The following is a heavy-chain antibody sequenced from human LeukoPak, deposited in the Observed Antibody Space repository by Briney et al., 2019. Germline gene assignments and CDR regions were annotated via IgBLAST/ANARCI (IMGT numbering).Heavy chain of an antibody. V-gene: IGHV4-59*01. CDR1: GGSINSYY. CDR2: VSYSGST. Sequence: SETLSLTCTVSGGSINSYYWSWIRQPPGKGLEWIGHVSYSGSTNYNPSLKSRVTISVDTSKNIFFLKLTSVTAADTALYYCARGNANWGQGTLVTVSS. CDR3: ARGNAN. J-gene: IGHJ4*02.